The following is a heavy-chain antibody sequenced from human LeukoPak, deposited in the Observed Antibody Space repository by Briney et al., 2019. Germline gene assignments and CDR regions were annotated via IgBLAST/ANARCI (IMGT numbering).Heavy chain of an antibody. CDR2: IYSGGST. J-gene: IGHJ4*02. CDR3: ATNMGF. CDR1: GFTVGNNY. V-gene: IGHV3-53*01. Sequence: GGSLRLSCAASGFTVGNNYMKWIRQAPGKGLEWVSLIYSGGSTYYADSVKGRFNISRDSSKNTLYLQMNSLRVEDTAVYYCATNMGFWGQGTLVTVSS. D-gene: IGHD2/OR15-2a*01.